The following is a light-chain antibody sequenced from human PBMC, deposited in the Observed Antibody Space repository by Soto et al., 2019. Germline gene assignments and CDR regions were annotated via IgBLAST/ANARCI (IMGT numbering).Light chain of an antibody. CDR1: SSDVGGYNY. Sequence: QSVLTQPPFASGSPGQSVTISCTGTSSDVGGYNYVSWYQQHPGRAPKVVIYEVSKRPSGVPDRFSGSKSGNTASLTVSGLQAEDEADYYCSSYGGRNNLLFGGGTKLTVL. CDR2: EVS. V-gene: IGLV2-8*01. J-gene: IGLJ2*01. CDR3: SSYGGRNNLL.